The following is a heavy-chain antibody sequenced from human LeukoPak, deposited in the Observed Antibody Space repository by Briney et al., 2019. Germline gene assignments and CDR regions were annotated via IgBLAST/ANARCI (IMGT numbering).Heavy chain of an antibody. Sequence: GGSLRLSCAASGFTFITYWMSWVRQAPGKGLEWVANMNQDGSEKHYVDSVKGRFTISRDNAQNSLYLQMNSLRVEDTAVYYXXRVPYGSSPHFDYWGQGTLVTVSS. CDR3: XRVPYGSSPHFDY. V-gene: IGHV3-7*01. J-gene: IGHJ4*02. CDR2: MNQDGSEK. CDR1: GFTFITYW. D-gene: IGHD2-2*03.